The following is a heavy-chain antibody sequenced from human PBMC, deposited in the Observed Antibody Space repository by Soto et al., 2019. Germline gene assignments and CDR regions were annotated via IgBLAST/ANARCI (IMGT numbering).Heavy chain of an antibody. CDR2: INQDGSEK. Sequence: EVHLVESGGGLVQTGGSLRLSCAIFESTVSRDWMNWVRQAPGKGLEWVAHINQDGSEKDYVDSVKGRFTISRDNAKKSLYLQMTTLSPANTALYYCSGGVGDAFWGQGTRVTVSS. CDR1: ESTVSRDW. J-gene: IGHJ4*02. CDR3: SGGVGDAF. D-gene: IGHD1-26*01. V-gene: IGHV3-7*04.